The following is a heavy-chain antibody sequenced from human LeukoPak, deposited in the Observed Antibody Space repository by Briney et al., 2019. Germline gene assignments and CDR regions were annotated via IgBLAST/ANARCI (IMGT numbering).Heavy chain of an antibody. V-gene: IGHV3-15*01. D-gene: IGHD3-16*02. Sequence: GGSLRLSCVASGFTFSNAWMSWVRQAPGKGLEWVGRIKSKTDGGTTDYAAPVKGRFTISRDDSKNTLYLQMNSLKTEDTAVYYCTTDYDYVWGSYRYDYWGQGTLVTVSS. J-gene: IGHJ4*02. CDR3: TTDYDYVWGSYRYDY. CDR1: GFTFSNAW. CDR2: IKSKTDGGTT.